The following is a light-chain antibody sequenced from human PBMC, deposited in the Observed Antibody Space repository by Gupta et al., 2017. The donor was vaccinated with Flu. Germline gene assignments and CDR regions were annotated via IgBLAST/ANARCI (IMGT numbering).Light chain of an antibody. CDR3: QSYDSSLSAGV. Sequence: QSVLPQPPSVSGAPGQSVTISCSGSNSNIGAGYDVQWYQQLPGTAPKLLIYTNIDRPSGVPDRFSGSRSGISASLAITGLQAEDEAEYYCQSYDSSLSAGVFGGGTKLTVL. J-gene: IGLJ3*02. V-gene: IGLV1-40*01. CDR1: NSNIGAGYD. CDR2: TNI.